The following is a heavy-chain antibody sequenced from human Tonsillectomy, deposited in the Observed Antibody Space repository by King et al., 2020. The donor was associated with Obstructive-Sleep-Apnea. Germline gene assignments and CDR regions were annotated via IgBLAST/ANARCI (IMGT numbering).Heavy chain of an antibody. CDR1: GFTFCHYA. D-gene: IGHD1-26*01. V-gene: IGHV3-23*04. Sequence: VQLVESGGGLVQPGGSLGLSCAASGFTFCHYALSLVRQAPGKGLEWGSGFCGSGGRTYYAESVKGRFTISRDNSKNTLYLQMNSLRAEDTAVYYCARVIVGATTKFSQGFRYWGQGTLVTVSS. J-gene: IGHJ4*02. CDR3: ARVIVGATTKFSQGFRY. CDR2: FCGSGGRT.